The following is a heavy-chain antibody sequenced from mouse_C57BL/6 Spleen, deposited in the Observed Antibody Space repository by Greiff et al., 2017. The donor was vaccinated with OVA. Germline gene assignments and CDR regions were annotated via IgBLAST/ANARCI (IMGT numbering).Heavy chain of an antibody. Sequence: EVQLQESEPGLVKPSQSLSLTCSVTGYSITSGYYWNWIRQFPGNKLEWMGYISYDGSNNYNPSLKNRISITRDTSKNQFFLKLNSVTTEDTATYYCARSYLFAYWGQGTLVTVSA. D-gene: IGHD5-5*01. J-gene: IGHJ3*01. V-gene: IGHV3-6*01. CDR3: ARSYLFAY. CDR1: GYSITSGYY. CDR2: ISYDGSN.